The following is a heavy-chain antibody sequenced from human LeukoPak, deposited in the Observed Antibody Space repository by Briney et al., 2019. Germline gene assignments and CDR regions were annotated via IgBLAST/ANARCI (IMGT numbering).Heavy chain of an antibody. V-gene: IGHV1-8*01. J-gene: IGHJ6*02. D-gene: IGHD3-10*01. CDR2: MNPNSGNT. CDR1: GYTFTSYD. CDR3: ARGRKWFGELLYLYYGMDV. Sequence: GASVKVSCKASGYTFTSYDINWVRQATGQGLEWMGWMNPNSGNTGYAQKFQGRVTMTRNTSISTAYMEPSSLRSEDTAVYYCARGRKWFGELLYLYYGMDVWGQGTTVTVSS.